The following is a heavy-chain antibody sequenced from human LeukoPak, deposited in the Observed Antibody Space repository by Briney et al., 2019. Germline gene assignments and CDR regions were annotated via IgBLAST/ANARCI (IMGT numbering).Heavy chain of an antibody. V-gene: IGHV4-4*07. CDR1: GGSISSYY. CDR3: ARGTARSGGTTGRNYGMDV. CDR2: IYTSGST. Sequence: SETLSLTCTVSGGSISSYYWSWIRQPAGKGLEWIGRIYTSGSTNYNPSLKSRVTMSVDTSKNQFSLKLSSVTAADTAVYYCARGTARSGGTTGRNYGMDVWGQGTRSPSP. J-gene: IGHJ6*02. D-gene: IGHD1-1*01.